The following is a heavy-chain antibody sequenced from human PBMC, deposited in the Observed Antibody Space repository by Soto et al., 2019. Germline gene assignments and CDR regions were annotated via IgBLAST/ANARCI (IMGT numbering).Heavy chain of an antibody. D-gene: IGHD3-22*01. CDR1: GFTFSSYA. CDR3: ARGAGFYHDSCFDY. J-gene: IGHJ4*02. CDR2: MRTSGGST. V-gene: IGHV3-23*01. Sequence: GGSLRLSCAASGFTFSSYAMSWVRQAPGKGLEWVSGMRTSGGSTYYADSVKGRFTISRDNSKGTLYLQMNSLRAEDTAVYYCARGAGFYHDSCFDYWGQGTPVTVSS.